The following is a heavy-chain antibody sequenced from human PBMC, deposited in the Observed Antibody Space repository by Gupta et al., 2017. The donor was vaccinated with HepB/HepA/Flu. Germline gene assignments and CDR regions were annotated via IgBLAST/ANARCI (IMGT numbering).Heavy chain of an antibody. J-gene: IGHJ6*02. CDR3: ASYTEGKVGVDV. D-gene: IGHD3-16*01. Sequence: QLQLQESGPGLVKPSETLSLTCTVSGGSVSTRGYAWGWFHQPPGKGLEWIGSIYYHGTTFYHTSLESRGTISMDRSKNHFSLKLTSVGAADTAMFFCASYTEGKVGVDVWGQGTTVTVSS. V-gene: IGHV4-39*02. CDR1: GGSVSTRGYA. CDR2: IYYHGTT.